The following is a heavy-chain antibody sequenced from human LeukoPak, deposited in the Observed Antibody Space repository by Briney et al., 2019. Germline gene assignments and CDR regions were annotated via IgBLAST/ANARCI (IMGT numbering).Heavy chain of an antibody. Sequence: GASVKVSCKVSGYTLTELSMHWVRQAPGKGLEWMGGFDPEDGETIYAQKFQGRVTITRNTSISTAYMELSSLRSEDTAVYYCARGRTAMDDAFDIWGQGTMVTVSS. J-gene: IGHJ3*02. CDR3: ARGRTAMDDAFDI. D-gene: IGHD5-18*01. V-gene: IGHV1-24*01. CDR1: GYTLTELS. CDR2: FDPEDGET.